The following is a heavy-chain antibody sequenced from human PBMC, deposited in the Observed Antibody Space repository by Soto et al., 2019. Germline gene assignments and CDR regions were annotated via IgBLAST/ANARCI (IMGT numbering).Heavy chain of an antibody. Sequence: ASVKVSCKASGYTFTSYDIDWVRQATGQGLEWMGWMNPNSGNTGYAQKFQGRVTMTRNTSISTAYMELSSLRSEDTAVYYCAKAGEHYGDYEGPWGQGAIVNVSS. CDR3: AKAGEHYGDYEGP. D-gene: IGHD4-17*01. V-gene: IGHV1-8*01. J-gene: IGHJ5*02. CDR2: MNPNSGNT. CDR1: GYTFTSYD.